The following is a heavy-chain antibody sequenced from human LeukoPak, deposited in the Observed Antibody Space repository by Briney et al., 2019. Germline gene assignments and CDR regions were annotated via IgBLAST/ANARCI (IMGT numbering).Heavy chain of an antibody. CDR3: ARHPGYYYYYMDV. J-gene: IGHJ6*03. D-gene: IGHD3-10*01. CDR2: INHSGRT. V-gene: IGHV4-34*01. CDR1: GVSLNGYY. Sequence: SETLSLTCAVSGVSLNGYYWGWIRQTPGKGLEWIGEINHSGRTNYNPSLKSRVTISVDTSKNQFSLKLSSVTAADTAVYYCARHPGYYYYYMDVWGKGTTVTISS.